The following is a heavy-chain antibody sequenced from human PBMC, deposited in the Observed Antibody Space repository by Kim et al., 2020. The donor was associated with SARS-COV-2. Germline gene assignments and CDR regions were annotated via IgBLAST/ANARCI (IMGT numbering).Heavy chain of an antibody. CDR2: T. CDR3: AKWSGGWSYEY. V-gene: IGHV3-23*01. D-gene: IGHD3-3*01. J-gene: IGHJ4*02. Sequence: TYSADSVKGRFTISRDNSRNTLYLQMNSLRAEDTAVYYCAKWSGGWSYEYWGQGTLVTVSS.